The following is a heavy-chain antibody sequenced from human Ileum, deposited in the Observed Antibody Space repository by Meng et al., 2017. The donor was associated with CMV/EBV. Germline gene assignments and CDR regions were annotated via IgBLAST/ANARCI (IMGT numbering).Heavy chain of an antibody. J-gene: IGHJ5*01. D-gene: IGHD2-2*01. CDR2: IATGDRFGGRKT. V-gene: IGHV3-48*03. CDR3: ARWVVVPAAANWFDS. Sequence: GESLKISCAASGFSFSSYEFNWVRQAPGKGLEWVSYIATGDRFGGRKTKYADSVKGRFTISRDDAKNSLFLQMNSLRAEDTAVYYCARWVVVPAAANWFDSWGQGTLVTVSS. CDR1: GFSFSSYE.